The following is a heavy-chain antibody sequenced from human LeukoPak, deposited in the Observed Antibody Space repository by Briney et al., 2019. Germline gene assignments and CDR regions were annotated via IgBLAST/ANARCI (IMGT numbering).Heavy chain of an antibody. J-gene: IGHJ4*02. CDR1: GFRFNSYG. V-gene: IGHV3-20*04. D-gene: IGHD1-26*01. CDR2: INWNGGST. Sequence: GGSLRLSCAASGFRFNSYGMTWVRLAPGKGLEWVSGINWNGGSTGYADSVKGRFTISRDNAKNSLYLQMNSLRAEDTALYYCASGGIYYGAAFDFWGQGTLVTVSS. CDR3: ASGGIYYGAAFDF.